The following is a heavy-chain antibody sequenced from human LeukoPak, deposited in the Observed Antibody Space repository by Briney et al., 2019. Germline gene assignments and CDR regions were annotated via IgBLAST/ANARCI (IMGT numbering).Heavy chain of an antibody. D-gene: IGHD5-18*01. CDR1: GFTFSSYA. V-gene: IGHV3-23*01. Sequence: GGSLRLSCAASGFTFSSYALSWVRQAPGKGLEWVSAISGSGGSTYYADSVKGRFTISRDTSKNTLYLQMNSLRAEDTAVYYCVRGYSYGYADYWGQGTLVTVSS. CDR2: ISGSGGST. CDR3: VRGYSYGYADY. J-gene: IGHJ4*02.